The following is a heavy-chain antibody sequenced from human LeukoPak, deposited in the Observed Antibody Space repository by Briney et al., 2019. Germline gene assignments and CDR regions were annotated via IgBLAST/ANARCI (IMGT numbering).Heavy chain of an antibody. D-gene: IGHD4-17*01. V-gene: IGHV3-21*04. CDR2: VSSTSSYI. CDR1: GFTLDGYS. J-gene: IGHJ4*02. Sequence: PGGSLRLSCAASGFTLDGYSMNWVRQAPGKGLEWVSTVSSTSSYIYYADSVKGRFTISRDNAKNALYLQMNSLRGEDTAVYYCARESYGDYYFDSWGQGTLVTVSS. CDR3: ARESYGDYYFDS.